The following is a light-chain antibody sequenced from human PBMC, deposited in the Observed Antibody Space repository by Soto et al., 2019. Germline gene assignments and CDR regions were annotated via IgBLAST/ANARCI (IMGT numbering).Light chain of an antibody. CDR1: QSVSSSY. V-gene: IGKV3-20*01. J-gene: IGKJ4*01. CDR2: GAS. CDR3: QQYGSSRLT. Sequence: IVLTQSPCTLSLSPGERATLSCRASQSVSSSYFAWYQQKPGQAPRLLIYGASTRATGIPDRFSGSGSGTDFTLTISRLEPEDFAVYYCQQYGSSRLTFGGGTKVDIK.